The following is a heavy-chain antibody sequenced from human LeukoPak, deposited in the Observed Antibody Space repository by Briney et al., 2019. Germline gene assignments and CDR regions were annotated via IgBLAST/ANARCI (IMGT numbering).Heavy chain of an antibody. CDR1: GYAFTGYY. CDR3: ARVGRPYYYDSSGYPPYFDY. J-gene: IGHJ4*02. V-gene: IGHV1-2*02. D-gene: IGHD3-22*01. CDR2: ISPNSGGT. Sequence: ASVTVSCKASGYAFTGYYMHWVRQAPGQGLEWMGWISPNSGGTNYAQKFQGRVTMTRDTSISTAYMELSRLRSDDTAVYYCARVGRPYYYDSSGYPPYFDYWGQGTLVTVSS.